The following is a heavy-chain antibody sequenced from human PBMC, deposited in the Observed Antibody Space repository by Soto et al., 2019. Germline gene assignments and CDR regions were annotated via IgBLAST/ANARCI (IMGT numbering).Heavy chain of an antibody. CDR3: ANPGGAYNWNAPIFY. V-gene: IGHV3-30*18. J-gene: IGHJ4*02. CDR2: ISYDGSNK. CDR1: GFTFSSYG. Sequence: GGSLRLSCAASGFTFSSYGMHWVHQAPGKGLEWVAVISYDGSNKYYADSVKGRFTISRDNSKNTLYLQMNSLRAEDTAVYYCANPGGAYNWNAPIFYWGQGTLVTVSS. D-gene: IGHD1-20*01.